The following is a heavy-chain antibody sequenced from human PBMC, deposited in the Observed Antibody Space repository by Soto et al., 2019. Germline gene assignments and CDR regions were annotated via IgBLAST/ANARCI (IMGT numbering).Heavy chain of an antibody. CDR2: INSDGSST. D-gene: IGHD6-19*01. V-gene: IGHV3-74*01. Sequence: PGGSLRLSCAASGFTFSSYWMHWVRQLPGKGLVWVSRINSDGSSTSYADSVKGRFTISRDNAKNTLYLQMNSLRVEDTAAYFCVREVIAVNGAIRWFDPWGQGTLVTVSS. J-gene: IGHJ5*02. CDR1: GFTFSSYW. CDR3: VREVIAVNGAIRWFDP.